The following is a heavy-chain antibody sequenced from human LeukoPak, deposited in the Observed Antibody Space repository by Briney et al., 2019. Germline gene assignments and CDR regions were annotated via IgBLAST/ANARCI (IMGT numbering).Heavy chain of an antibody. Sequence: SGGSLRLSCAASGFTVITNDMTWVRQTPGKGLEWVSVLYSDGNTKYADSVQGRFTTSTDNSKNTLYLEMNSLSPDDTAVYYCARGVEPLAANTLAYWGQGTLVTVSS. V-gene: IGHV3-53*01. CDR1: GFTVITND. J-gene: IGHJ4*02. CDR2: LYSDGNT. D-gene: IGHD1-14*01. CDR3: ARGVEPLAANTLAY.